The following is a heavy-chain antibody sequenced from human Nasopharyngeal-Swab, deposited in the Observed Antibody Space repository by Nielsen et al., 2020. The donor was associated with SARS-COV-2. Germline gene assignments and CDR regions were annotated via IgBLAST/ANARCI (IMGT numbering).Heavy chain of an antibody. Sequence: SETLSLTCVVSGASISNRNNYWGWIRQSRGKGLEWIGIVFSSGSTYNPSLKSRVTMSVDTSKNQFSLKLTAVTAADTAVYYCARDESGDYLGLPFDHWGRGTLVTVSS. CDR1: GASISNRNNY. J-gene: IGHJ4*02. CDR3: ARDESGDYLGLPFDH. V-gene: IGHV4-39*07. CDR2: VFSSGST. D-gene: IGHD4-17*01.